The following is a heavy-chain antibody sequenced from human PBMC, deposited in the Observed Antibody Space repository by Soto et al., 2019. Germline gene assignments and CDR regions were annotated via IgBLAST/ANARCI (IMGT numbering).Heavy chain of an antibody. CDR3: AAEIGGSYYGGHVFDI. D-gene: IGHD1-26*01. J-gene: IGHJ3*02. Sequence: ASVKVSCKASGFTFTSSAVQWVRQARGQRLEWIGWIVVGSGNTNYAQKFQERVTITRDMSTSTAYMELSSLRSEDTAVYYCAAEIGGSYYGGHVFDIWGQGTMVTVSS. CDR2: IVVGSGNT. V-gene: IGHV1-58*01. CDR1: GFTFTSSA.